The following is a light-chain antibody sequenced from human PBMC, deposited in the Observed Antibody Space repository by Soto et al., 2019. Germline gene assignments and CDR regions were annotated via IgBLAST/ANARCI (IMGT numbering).Light chain of an antibody. Sequence: QAVVTQPASVSGSPGQSITISCTGPSSDVGRYILVSWYQQHPGKAPKLIIYDGIKRPSGVSNRFSGSQSGNTASLTISGLQAEDEADYYCCSYADSRASPYVFGTGTKLTVL. V-gene: IGLV2-23*01. CDR3: CSYADSRASPYV. CDR2: DGI. CDR1: SSDVGRYIL. J-gene: IGLJ1*01.